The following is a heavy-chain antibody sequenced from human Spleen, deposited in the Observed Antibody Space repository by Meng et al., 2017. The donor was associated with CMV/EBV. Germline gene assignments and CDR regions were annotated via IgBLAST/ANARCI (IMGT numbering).Heavy chain of an antibody. J-gene: IGHJ4*02. D-gene: IGHD2-2*01. CDR2: IYSGGST. Sequence: GGSLRLSCAASGFTVSSNYMSWVRQAPGKGLEWVSVIYSGGSTYYADSVKGRFIISRDNSKNTLYLQMNSLRAEDTAVYYCARDLVVVPAAHDYWGQGTLVTVSS. V-gene: IGHV3-53*01. CDR1: GFTVSSNY. CDR3: ARDLVVVPAAHDY.